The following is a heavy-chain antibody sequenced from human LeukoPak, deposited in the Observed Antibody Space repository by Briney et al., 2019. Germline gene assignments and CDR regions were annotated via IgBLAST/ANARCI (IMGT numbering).Heavy chain of an antibody. CDR2: IYHSGST. CDR1: GGSISSGGYS. V-gene: IGHV4-30-2*01. Sequence: SQTLSLTCAVSGGSISSGGYSWSWIRQPPGKGLEWIGYIYHSGSTYYNPSLKSRVTISVDTSKNQFSLKLSSVTAADTAVYYCARVSDYDSSGYYFFYFDYWGQGTLVTVSS. D-gene: IGHD3-22*01. J-gene: IGHJ4*02. CDR3: ARVSDYDSSGYYFFYFDY.